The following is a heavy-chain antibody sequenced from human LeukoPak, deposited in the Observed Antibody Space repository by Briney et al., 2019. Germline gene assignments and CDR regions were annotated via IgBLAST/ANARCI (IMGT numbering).Heavy chain of an antibody. J-gene: IGHJ4*02. CDR1: GFTFDDYG. V-gene: IGHV3-20*04. CDR3: ARDLPLLYSSGSEETEGNY. CDR2: INWNGGST. Sequence: LGGSLLLSCAAAGFTFDDYGMSWVRQAPGKGLEWVSGINWNGGSTGYADSVKGRFTISRDNAKNSLYLQMNSLRAEDTALYYCARDLPLLYSSGSEETEGNYWGQGTLVTVSS. D-gene: IGHD6-19*01.